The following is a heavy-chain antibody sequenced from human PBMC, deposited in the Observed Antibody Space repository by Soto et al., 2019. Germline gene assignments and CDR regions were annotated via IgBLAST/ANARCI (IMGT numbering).Heavy chain of an antibody. CDR2: IDWDDDK. CDR3: ARIPQTPYGLDV. J-gene: IGHJ6*02. CDR1: GFSLSTSGMC. Sequence: SGPTLVNPTPTLTLTCTFSGFSLSTSGMCVSWIRQPPGKALEWLARIDWDDDKYYSTSLKTRLTISKNTSKNQVVLTMTNINPVFFFLYYCARIPQTPYGLDVWGQGTRVTVSS. V-gene: IGHV2-70*11.